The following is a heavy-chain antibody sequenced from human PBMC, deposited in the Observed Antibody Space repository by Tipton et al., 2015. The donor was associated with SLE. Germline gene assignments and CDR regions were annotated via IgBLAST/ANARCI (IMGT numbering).Heavy chain of an antibody. CDR3: ARADSSGWTDY. D-gene: IGHD6-19*01. J-gene: IGHJ4*02. V-gene: IGHV3-11*01. CDR1: GFTFSDYY. Sequence: AVSGFTFSDYYMSWIRQAPGKGLEWVSYISSSGSTIYYADSVKGRFTISRDNAKNSLYLQMNSLGAEDTAVYYCARADSSGWTDYWGLGTLVAVSS. CDR2: ISSSGSTI.